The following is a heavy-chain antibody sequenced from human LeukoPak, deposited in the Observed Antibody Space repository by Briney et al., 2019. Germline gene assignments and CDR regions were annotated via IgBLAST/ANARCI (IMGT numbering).Heavy chain of an antibody. J-gene: IGHJ4*02. CDR3: ARGGEDIVLIFFDY. Sequence: ASVKVSCKASGYTFTSYGISWVRQAPGQGLEWMGWISAYNGNTNYAQKFQGRVTMTRDTSISTAYMELSRLRSDDTAVYYCARGGEDIVLIFFDYWGQGTLVTVSS. CDR1: GYTFTSYG. CDR2: ISAYNGNT. D-gene: IGHD2-8*01. V-gene: IGHV1-18*01.